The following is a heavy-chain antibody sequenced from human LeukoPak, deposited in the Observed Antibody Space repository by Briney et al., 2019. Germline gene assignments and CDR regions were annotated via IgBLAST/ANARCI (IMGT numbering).Heavy chain of an antibody. Sequence: GSLRLSCAASGFTFSDYYMSWIRQAPGKGLEWVSYISSSGSTIYYADSVKGRFTISRDNAKNSLYLQMNSLRAEDTAVYYCAKGLLWFGENNWFDPWGQGTLVTVSS. D-gene: IGHD3-10*01. J-gene: IGHJ5*02. CDR1: GFTFSDYY. CDR3: AKGLLWFGENNWFDP. CDR2: ISSSGSTI. V-gene: IGHV3-11*01.